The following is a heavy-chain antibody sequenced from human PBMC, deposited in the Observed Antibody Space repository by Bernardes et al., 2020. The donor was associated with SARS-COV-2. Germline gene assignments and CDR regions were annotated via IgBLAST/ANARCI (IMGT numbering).Heavy chain of an antibody. CDR1: GFTFSSYS. Sequence: LRLSCSASGFTFSSYSMNWVRQAPGKGLEWVSSISSSSSYIYYADSVKGRFTISRDNAKNSLYLQMNSLRAEDTAVYYCARDSEHGDYVYYYYGMDVWGQGTTVTVSS. CDR3: ARDSEHGDYVYYYYGMDV. CDR2: ISSSSSYI. J-gene: IGHJ6*02. D-gene: IGHD4-17*01. V-gene: IGHV3-21*01.